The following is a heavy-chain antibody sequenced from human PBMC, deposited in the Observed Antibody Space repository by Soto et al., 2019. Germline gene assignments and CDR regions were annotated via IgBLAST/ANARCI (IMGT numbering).Heavy chain of an antibody. CDR1: GFTFSSYA. Sequence: QVQLVESGGGVVQPGRYLRLSCAASGFTFSSYAMHWFRQAPGKGLEWVAVISYDGSNKYYADSVKGRFTISRDNSKNTLYLQMNSLRAEDTAVYYCARGRIVVVPASAGVDVWGQGTTVTVSS. D-gene: IGHD2-2*01. J-gene: IGHJ6*02. CDR2: ISYDGSNK. CDR3: ARGRIVVVPASAGVDV. V-gene: IGHV3-30-3*01.